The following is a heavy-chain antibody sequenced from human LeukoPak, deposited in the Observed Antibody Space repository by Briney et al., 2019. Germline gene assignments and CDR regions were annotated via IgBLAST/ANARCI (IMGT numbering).Heavy chain of an antibody. Sequence: QPGGSLRLSCAASGFTFSSHSMDWVRQAPGKGLEWVSYISSSSSTIYYADSVKGRFTISRDNAKNSLYLQMNSLRAEDTAVYYCARDLECSSTSCSLPFDYWGQGTLVTVSS. CDR3: ARDLECSSTSCSLPFDY. CDR1: GFTFSSHS. J-gene: IGHJ4*02. V-gene: IGHV3-48*01. D-gene: IGHD2-2*01. CDR2: ISSSSSTI.